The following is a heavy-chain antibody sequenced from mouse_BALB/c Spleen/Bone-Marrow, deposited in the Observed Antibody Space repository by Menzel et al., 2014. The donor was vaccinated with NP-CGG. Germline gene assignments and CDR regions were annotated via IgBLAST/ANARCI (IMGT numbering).Heavy chain of an antibody. CDR1: GFTFSNYG. Sequence: EVQRVESGGDLVKPGGSLKLSCAASGFTFSNYGMSWVRQTPDKRLEWVATISSGGSYTYYPDNVKGRFTISRDNAKNTLYLQMSSLKSEDTAMYYCSRRGSTMITTGYAMDYWGQGTSVTVSS. CDR3: SRRGSTMITTGYAMDY. CDR2: ISSGGSYT. V-gene: IGHV5-6*01. D-gene: IGHD2-4*01. J-gene: IGHJ4*01.